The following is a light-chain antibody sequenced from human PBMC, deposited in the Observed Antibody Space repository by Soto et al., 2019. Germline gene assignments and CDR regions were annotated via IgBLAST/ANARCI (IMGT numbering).Light chain of an antibody. Sequence: EIVLTQSPGTLSLSPGERATLSCRASQSVSSSYLAWYQQKPGQAPRLLIYGASSRATGIPDRFSGSGSGTDFTLTISRLEPEDFAVYSCQQYGGSLYTFGQGTNLEI. CDR3: QQYGGSLYT. J-gene: IGKJ2*01. CDR2: GAS. V-gene: IGKV3-20*01. CDR1: QSVSSSY.